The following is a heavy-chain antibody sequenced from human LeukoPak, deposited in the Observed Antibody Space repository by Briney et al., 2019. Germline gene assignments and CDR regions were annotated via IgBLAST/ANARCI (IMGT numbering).Heavy chain of an antibody. Sequence: SQTLSLTCTVSGGSISSGGYYWSWIRQHPGKGLEWIGYIYYSGSTYYNPSLKSRVTISVDTSKNQFSLELSSVTAADTAVYYCARREWSKYYFDYWGQGTLVTVSS. J-gene: IGHJ4*02. CDR2: IYYSGST. D-gene: IGHD3-3*01. CDR1: GGSISSGGYY. CDR3: ARREWSKYYFDY. V-gene: IGHV4-31*03.